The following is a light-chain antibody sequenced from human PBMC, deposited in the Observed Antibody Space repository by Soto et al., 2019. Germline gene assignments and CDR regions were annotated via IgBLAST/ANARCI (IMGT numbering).Light chain of an antibody. V-gene: IGLV1-44*01. CDR2: SNN. CDR1: SSNIGNNI. J-gene: IGLJ1*01. Sequence: QSVLTQPPSASGTPGQRVTISCSGSSSNIGNNIVNWYQQLPGSAPKFLIYSNNQRPSGVPDRFSGSKSGTSASLAISGLQSEDEADYYCTSHAGSNNYVFVTGSKVTVL. CDR3: TSHAGSNNYV.